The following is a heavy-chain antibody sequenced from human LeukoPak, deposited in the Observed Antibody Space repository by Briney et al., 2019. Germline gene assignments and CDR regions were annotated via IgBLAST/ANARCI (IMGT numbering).Heavy chain of an antibody. CDR1: GFTFSSYS. D-gene: IGHD6-19*01. J-gene: IGHJ4*02. CDR3: AKEGGKGIAVAGPAFDY. V-gene: IGHV3-21*04. Sequence: GGSLRLSCAASGFTFSSYSMNWVRQAPGKGLEWVSCISKGSAYIYYADSVKGRFTISRDNSKNTLYLQMNSLRAEDTAVYYCAKEGGKGIAVAGPAFDYWGQGTLVTVSS. CDR2: ISKGSAYI.